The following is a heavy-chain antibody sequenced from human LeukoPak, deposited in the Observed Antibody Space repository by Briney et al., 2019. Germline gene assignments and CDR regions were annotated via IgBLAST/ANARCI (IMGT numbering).Heavy chain of an antibody. J-gene: IGHJ4*02. CDR1: GGSFSGYY. CDR3: ARGRYLTTGGGAAAGFLDY. CDR2: INHSGST. Sequence: SSETLSLTCGVSGGSFSGYYWNWIRQPPGKGLEWIGEINHSGSTNYNPSLKSRVTISVDTSQKQFSLRLSSVTAADTAVYYCARGRYLTTGGGAAAGFLDYWGQGTLVTVSS. D-gene: IGHD6-13*01. V-gene: IGHV4-34*01.